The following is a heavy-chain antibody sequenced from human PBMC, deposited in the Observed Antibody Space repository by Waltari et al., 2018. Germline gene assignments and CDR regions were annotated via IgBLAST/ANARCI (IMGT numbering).Heavy chain of an antibody. CDR3: ARAQYYDSGSYIAY. D-gene: IGHD3-10*01. J-gene: IGHJ4*02. Sequence: QVQLQESGPGLVKPSQTLSRTCNVSGGLISRCDYLLSWIRQPPGKGLEWIGYINYSGSTYYNPSLRSRVTISVDTSKNQFSLKLSSVAAADTAVYYCARAQYYDSGSYIAYWGQGTLVAVSS. CDR2: INYSGST. V-gene: IGHV4-30-4*01. CDR1: GGLISRCDYL.